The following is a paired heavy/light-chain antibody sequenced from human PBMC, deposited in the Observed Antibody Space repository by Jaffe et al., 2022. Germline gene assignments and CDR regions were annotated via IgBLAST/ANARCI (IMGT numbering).Light chain of an antibody. Sequence: SSELTQDPAVSVALGQTVRITCQGDSLRSYYASWYQQKPGQAPVLVIYGKNNRPSGIPDRFSGSSSGNTASLTITGAQAEDEADYYCNSRDSSGNHLNVFGTGTKVTVL. V-gene: IGLV3-19*01. CDR2: GKN. J-gene: IGLJ1*01. CDR1: SLRSYY. CDR3: NSRDSSGNHLNV.
Heavy chain of an antibody. CDR2: IYYSGST. V-gene: IGHV4-61*01. J-gene: IGHJ6*03. D-gene: IGHD6-13*01. Sequence: QVQLQESGPGLVKPSETLSLTCTVSGGSVSSGSYYWSWIRQPPGKGLEWIGYIYYSGSTNYNPSLKSRVTISVDTSKNQFSLKLSSVTAADTAVYYCAREGNIAAASRALDPPWSGRVYYYYMDVWGKGTTVTVSS. CDR1: GGSVSSGSYY. CDR3: AREGNIAAASRALDPPWSGRVYYYYMDV.